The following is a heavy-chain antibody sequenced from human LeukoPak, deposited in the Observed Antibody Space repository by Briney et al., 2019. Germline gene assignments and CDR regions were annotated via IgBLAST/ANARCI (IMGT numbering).Heavy chain of an antibody. J-gene: IGHJ5*02. V-gene: IGHV3-23*01. CDR2: ISDSGGST. CDR3: AKDLRFGSRGGLKNCFDP. Sequence: GGSLRLTCAASGFTFSSYAMSWVRQAPGKGLEWVSAISDSGGSTYYAAPVKGRFTISRDNSKNTLYLQMNSLIAEDTAVYYCAKDLRFGSRGGLKNCFDPWGQGTLVTVSS. D-gene: IGHD6-19*01. CDR1: GFTFSSYA.